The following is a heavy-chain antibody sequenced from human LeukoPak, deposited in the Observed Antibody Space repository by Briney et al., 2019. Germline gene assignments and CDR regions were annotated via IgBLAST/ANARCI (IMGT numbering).Heavy chain of an antibody. CDR3: AREKMVRGAPDY. V-gene: IGHV1-8*01. CDR2: MNPNSGNT. CDR1: GYTFTSYD. Sequence: ASVKVSCKASGYTFTSYDINWVRQATGQGLEWMGWMNPNSGNTGYAQKFQGRVTMTRNTSISTAYMELSSLRSEDTAVYYCAREKMVRGAPDYWGQGTLVTVSS. D-gene: IGHD3-10*01. J-gene: IGHJ4*02.